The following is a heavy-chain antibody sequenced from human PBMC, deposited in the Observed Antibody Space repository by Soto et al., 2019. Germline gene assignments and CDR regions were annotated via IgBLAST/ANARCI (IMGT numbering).Heavy chain of an antibody. Sequence: QVHLEESGGGVVPPGRSLRLSCAASGFTFSTHGMSWVRQAPDKGLEWVAVISGDGNSQYYADSVQGRFTISRDNSRNTLSLQMDSLRAEDTAVYFCAKDVTQWLAHFDSWGQGTLVTVSS. CDR3: AKDVTQWLAHFDS. CDR2: ISGDGNSQ. D-gene: IGHD6-19*01. V-gene: IGHV3-30*18. CDR1: GFTFSTHG. J-gene: IGHJ4*02.